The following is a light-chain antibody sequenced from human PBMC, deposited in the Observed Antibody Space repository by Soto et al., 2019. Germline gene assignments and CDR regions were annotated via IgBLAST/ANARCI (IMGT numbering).Light chain of an antibody. CDR3: QSIDSSLSGYV. J-gene: IGLJ1*01. CDR1: TSNIGAGYD. V-gene: IGLV1-40*01. CDR2: GNS. Sequence: QSVLTQPPSVSGAPGQRVTISCTGGTSNIGAGYDVHWYQQLPGTAPKLLIYGNSNRPSGVPDRFSGSKSGTSASLAITGLQAEDEGDDYCQSIDSSLSGYVFGTGTKLTVL.